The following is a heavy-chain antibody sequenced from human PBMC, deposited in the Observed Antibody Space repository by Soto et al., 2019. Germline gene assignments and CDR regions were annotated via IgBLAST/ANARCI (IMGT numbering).Heavy chain of an antibody. CDR1: GFSLTTSGVG. V-gene: IGHV2-5*02. CDR3: AHSQGGIDY. J-gene: IGHJ4*02. CDR2: VYWDDDK. Sequence: SGPTLVNPTQTLTVTCTFSGFSLTTSGVGVGWIRQSPGKVLEWLALVYWDDDKRYSPSLKTRLTITKDNSAKKVVLTLTNMDPVDTGTYFCAHSQGGIDYWGQGILVTVSS.